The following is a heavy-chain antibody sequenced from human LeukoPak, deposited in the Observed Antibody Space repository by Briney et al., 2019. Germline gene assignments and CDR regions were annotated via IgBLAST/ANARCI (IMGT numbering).Heavy chain of an antibody. V-gene: IGHV4-34*01. CDR2: INHSGNT. D-gene: IGHD6-19*01. Sequence: SETLSLTCAVYGGSFSGHYWSWIRQPPGKGLEWIGEINHSGNTNYNPSLKSRVTLSVDTSKNQFSLKLSSVTAADTAVYYCARVRGAVAVDYWGQGTLVTVSS. CDR3: ARVRGAVAVDY. J-gene: IGHJ4*02. CDR1: GGSFSGHY.